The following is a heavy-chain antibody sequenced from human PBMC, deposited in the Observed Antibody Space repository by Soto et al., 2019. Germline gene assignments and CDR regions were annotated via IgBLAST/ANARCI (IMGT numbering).Heavy chain of an antibody. Sequence: EVQLVESGGGLVQPGGSLRLSCVASGFTFRGYSMNWVSQAPGKGLEWVSYISGSSSTMYYADSVKGRFTISRDNAKNSLYLQMNSLRAEDTAVYYCARDSTPGPVDHWGQGTLVTVSS. V-gene: IGHV3-48*01. CDR1: GFTFRGYS. J-gene: IGHJ4*02. CDR2: ISGSSSTM. CDR3: ARDSTPGPVDH.